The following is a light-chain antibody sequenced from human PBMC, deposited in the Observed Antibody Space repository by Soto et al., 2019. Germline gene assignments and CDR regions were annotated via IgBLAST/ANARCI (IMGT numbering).Light chain of an antibody. CDR2: AAS. J-gene: IGKJ2*01. Sequence: DIQMTQSPSSLSASVGDRVTITCRASQSISSNLNWYQQKAGKAPKLLIYAASSFQSGVPSRFSGSGSGTDFSLTISRLQPEDFAIYFCQQSYSTPYTFGQGTKLEIK. CDR3: QQSYSTPYT. V-gene: IGKV1-39*01. CDR1: QSISSN.